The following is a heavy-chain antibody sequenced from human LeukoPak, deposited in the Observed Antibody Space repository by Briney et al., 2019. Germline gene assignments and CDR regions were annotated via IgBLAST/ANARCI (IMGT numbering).Heavy chain of an antibody. D-gene: IGHD3-9*01. J-gene: IGHJ4*02. Sequence: GGSLRLSCAASGFTFSSYAMSWVRQAPGKGQEWVSAISGSGGSTYYADSVKGRFTISRDNSKNTLYLQMNSLRAEDTAVYYCAKTNLNYYDILTGYDYWGQGTLVTVSS. CDR2: ISGSGGST. CDR1: GFTFSSYA. CDR3: AKTNLNYYDILTGYDY. V-gene: IGHV3-23*01.